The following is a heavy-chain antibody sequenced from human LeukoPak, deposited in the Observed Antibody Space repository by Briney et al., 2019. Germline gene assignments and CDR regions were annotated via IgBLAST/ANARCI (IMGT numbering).Heavy chain of an antibody. CDR3: AREVMAAFDI. CDR1: GGSISGGAYS. Sequence: SETLSLTCAVSGGSISGGAYSWGWIRQSPGKGLEWIGYIYHSGSTYYNPSLQSRVTISLDRSKNQFSLKLSSVTAADTAVYYCAREVMAAFDIWGQGTMVTVSS. D-gene: IGHD5-24*01. V-gene: IGHV4-30-2*06. CDR2: IYHSGST. J-gene: IGHJ3*02.